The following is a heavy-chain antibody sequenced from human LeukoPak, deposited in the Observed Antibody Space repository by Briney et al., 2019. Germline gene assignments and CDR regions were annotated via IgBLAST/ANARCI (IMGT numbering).Heavy chain of an antibody. D-gene: IGHD3-22*01. Sequence: SQTLSLTCAISGDSVSSNSAAWNWIRQSPSRGLEWLGRTYYRSKWYNDYAVSAKSRITINPDTSKNQFSLQLNSVTPEDTAVYYCARDSQGLNYDSSGYYALLDYWGQGTLVTVSS. CDR2: TYYRSKWYN. CDR1: GDSVSSNSAA. V-gene: IGHV6-1*01. CDR3: ARDSQGLNYDSSGYYALLDY. J-gene: IGHJ4*02.